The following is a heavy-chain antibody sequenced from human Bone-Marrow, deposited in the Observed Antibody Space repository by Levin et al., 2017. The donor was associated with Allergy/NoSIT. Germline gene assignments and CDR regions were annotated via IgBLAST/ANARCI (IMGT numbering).Heavy chain of an antibody. D-gene: IGHD5-24*01. J-gene: IGHJ5*02. V-gene: IGHV4-61*01. CDR3: ARARRDGYTKSYNWFDP. Sequence: SSPLSLPCAVSGGSVLSRSFYWSWIRQPPGKGLEWIAYIYYSGSTNYNPSLKSRVTLSVDTSKNQFSLKLSSVTAADTAVYYCARARRDGYTKSYNWFDPWGQGTLVTVSS. CDR2: IYYSGST. CDR1: GGSVLSRSFY.